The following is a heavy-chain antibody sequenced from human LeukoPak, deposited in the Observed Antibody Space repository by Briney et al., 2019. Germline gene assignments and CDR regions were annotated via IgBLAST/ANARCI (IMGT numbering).Heavy chain of an antibody. CDR3: ARDPQDCSSTSCYFRNNWFDP. V-gene: IGHV1-46*01. CDR2: INPSGGST. J-gene: IGHJ5*02. CDR1: GYTFTSYY. D-gene: IGHD2-2*01. Sequence: ASVKVSCKASGYTFTSYYMHWVRQPPGQGLEWMGIINPSGGSTSYAQKFQGRVTMTRDTSTSTVYMELSSLRSEDTAVYYCARDPQDCSSTSCYFRNNWFDPWGQGTLVTVSS.